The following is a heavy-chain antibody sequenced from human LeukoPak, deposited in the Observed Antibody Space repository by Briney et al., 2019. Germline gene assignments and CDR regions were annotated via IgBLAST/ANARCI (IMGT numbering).Heavy chain of an antibody. J-gene: IGHJ6*03. CDR3: ARCVGGPKYYYYYYYLDV. CDR2: IPYNESHQ. D-gene: IGHD3-16*01. Sequence: GGSLRLSCAASGFTFSSYAMHWVRQAPGKGLEWVALIPYNESHQYYADSVKGRFTISRDNSKNSLYLQMNSLRAEDTAVYYCARCVGGPKYYYYYYYLDVWGKGTTVTVSS. V-gene: IGHV3-30*01. CDR1: GFTFSSYA.